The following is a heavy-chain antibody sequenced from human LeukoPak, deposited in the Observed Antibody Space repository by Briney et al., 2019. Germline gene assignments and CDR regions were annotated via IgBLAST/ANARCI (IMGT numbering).Heavy chain of an antibody. CDR1: GFTFSSDA. J-gene: IGHJ4*02. Sequence: GGSLRLSCAASGFTFSSDAMRWVRQAPGKGLEWVSAISSSGGSTYYADSVRGRFIISRDSSKNTLYLQMNSLRAEDTAVYYCAVGATSGGGYWGQGTLVTVSS. CDR2: ISSSGGST. D-gene: IGHD1-26*01. V-gene: IGHV3-23*01. CDR3: AVGATSGGGY.